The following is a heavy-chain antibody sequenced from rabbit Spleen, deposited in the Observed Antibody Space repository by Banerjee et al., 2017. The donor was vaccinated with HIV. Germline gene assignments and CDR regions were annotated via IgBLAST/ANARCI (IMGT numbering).Heavy chain of an antibody. J-gene: IGHJ4*01. D-gene: IGHD2-1*01. CDR2: ISTGSSDSA. Sequence: QSLEESGGGLVKPEGSLTLTCTASGFSFSNSYWMCWVRQAPGKGPEWIACISTGSSDSAYYASWAKGRFTISKTSTTVTLQMTSLTAADTATYFCARDPYWIDGDDATLWGPGTLVTVS. V-gene: IGHV1S40*01. CDR1: GFSFSNSYW. CDR3: ARDPYWIDGDDATL.